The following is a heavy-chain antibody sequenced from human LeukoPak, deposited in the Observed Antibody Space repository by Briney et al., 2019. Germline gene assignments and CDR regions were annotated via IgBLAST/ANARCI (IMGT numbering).Heavy chain of an antibody. V-gene: IGHV3-33*08. CDR3: ARETNGDYPYYFDY. D-gene: IGHD4-17*01. CDR1: GFTFSSYA. J-gene: IGHJ4*02. Sequence: PGRSLRLSCAASGFTFSSYAMHWVRQAPGKGLEWVAVIWYDGSNKYYADSVKGRFTISRDNSKNTLYLQMNSLRAEDTAVYYCARETNGDYPYYFDYWGQGTLVTVSS. CDR2: IWYDGSNK.